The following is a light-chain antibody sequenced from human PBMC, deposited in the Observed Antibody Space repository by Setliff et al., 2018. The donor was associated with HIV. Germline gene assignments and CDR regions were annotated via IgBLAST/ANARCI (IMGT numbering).Light chain of an antibody. V-gene: IGLV2-8*01. CDR3: SSYAGSNNYV. Sequence: QSALTQLPSASGSPGQSVTISCTGTSSDVGGYNYVSWYQQHPGKAPKVMVYEVSKRPSGVPDRFSGSKSGNTASLTVSGLQAEDEADYYCSSYAGSNNYVFGTGTKVTV. CDR2: EVS. J-gene: IGLJ1*01. CDR1: SSDVGGYNY.